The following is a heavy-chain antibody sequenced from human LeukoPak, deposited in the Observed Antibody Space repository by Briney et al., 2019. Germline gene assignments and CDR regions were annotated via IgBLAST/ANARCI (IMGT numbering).Heavy chain of an antibody. CDR2: IYYSGST. CDR1: GGSISSSSYY. V-gene: IGHV4-39*01. J-gene: IGHJ5*02. Sequence: SETLSLTCTVSGGSISSSSYYWGWIRQPPGKGLEWIGSIYYSGSTYYNPSLKSRVTISVDTSKNQFSLKLSSVTAADTAVYYCARHGRQQQPNSYNWFDPWGQGTLVTVSS. CDR3: ARHGRQQQPNSYNWFDP. D-gene: IGHD6-13*01.